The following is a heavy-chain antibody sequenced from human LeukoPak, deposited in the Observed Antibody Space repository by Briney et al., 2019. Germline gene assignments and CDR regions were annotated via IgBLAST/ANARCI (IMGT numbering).Heavy chain of an antibody. CDR1: GGSISRDY. CDR2: IYYTGGT. D-gene: IGHD6-13*01. Sequence: SETLSLTCTVSGGSISRDYWSWIRQPPGKGLEWIGYIYYTGGTNYNPSLKSRVTISVDTSKNQFSLKLSSVTAADTAVYYCARDRPGGSSLDYWGQGTLVTVSS. J-gene: IGHJ4*02. V-gene: IGHV4-59*01. CDR3: ARDRPGGSSLDY.